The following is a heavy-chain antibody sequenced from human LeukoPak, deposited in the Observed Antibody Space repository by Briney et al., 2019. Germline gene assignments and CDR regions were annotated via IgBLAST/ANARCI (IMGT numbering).Heavy chain of an antibody. CDR2: IYYTGST. CDR3: ARHARSIAARPHFDY. D-gene: IGHD6-6*01. V-gene: IGHV4-39*01. CDR1: GGSIISSSYY. Sequence: PSETLSLTCTVSGGSIISSSYYWGWIRQPPGKGLEWIGSIYYTGSTYYNPSLKCRVTISVDTSKNQFSLKLSSVTAADTAVYYCARHARSIAARPHFDYWGQGTLVTVSS. J-gene: IGHJ4*02.